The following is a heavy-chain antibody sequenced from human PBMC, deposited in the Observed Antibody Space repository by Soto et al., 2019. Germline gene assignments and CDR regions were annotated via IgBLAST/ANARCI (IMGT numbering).Heavy chain of an antibody. J-gene: IGHJ3*01. V-gene: IGHV3-74*01. Sequence: EVQLVESGGGLVQPGGSLRLSCAASGFTFSNYWIHWVRQAPGKGLAWVSRIKGDGINTNYADSVKGRFTISRDNAGNTVYLQMNSLRTDDTAVYYCARGIPGHYGFDVWGQGTMVTVSS. CDR2: IKGDGINT. D-gene: IGHD1-20*01. CDR1: GFTFSNYW. CDR3: ARGIPGHYGFDV.